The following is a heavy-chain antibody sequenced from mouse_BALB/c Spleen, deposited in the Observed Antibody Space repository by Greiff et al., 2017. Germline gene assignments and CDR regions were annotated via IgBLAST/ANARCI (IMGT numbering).Heavy chain of an antibody. CDR3: ARSHYFDY. CDR2: IDPANGNT. J-gene: IGHJ2*01. CDR1: GFNIKDTY. V-gene: IGHV14-3*02. Sequence: EVKLMESGAELVKPGASVKLSCTASGFNIKDTYMHWVKQRPEQGLEWIGRIDPANGNTKYDPKFQGKATITADTSSNTAYLQLSSLTSEDTAVYYCARSHYFDYWGQGTTLTVSS.